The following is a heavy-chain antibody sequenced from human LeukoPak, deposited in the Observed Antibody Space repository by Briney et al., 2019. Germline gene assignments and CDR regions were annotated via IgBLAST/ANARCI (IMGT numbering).Heavy chain of an antibody. CDR1: GYTFTGYY. J-gene: IGHJ4*02. V-gene: IGHV1-46*01. Sequence: ASVKVSCKASGYTFTGYYMHWVRQAPGQGLEWMGIINPSGGSTSYAQKFQGRVTMTRDMSTSTVYMELSSLRSEDTAMYYCAREVSHDFDYWGQGTLVTVSS. CDR3: AREVSHDFDY. CDR2: INPSGGST.